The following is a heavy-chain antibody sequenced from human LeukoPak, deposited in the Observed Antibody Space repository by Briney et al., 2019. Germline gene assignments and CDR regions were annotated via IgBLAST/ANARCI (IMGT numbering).Heavy chain of an antibody. V-gene: IGHV4-61*01. CDR2: IYYSGII. D-gene: IGHD1-26*01. J-gene: IGHJ5*02. CDR3: AREIVGASFDP. CDR1: GGSVSSGSYY. Sequence: SETLSLTCTVSGGSVSSGSYYWSWIRQPPGKGLEWIGSIYYSGIINYNSFLKSRVTISVDTSKDQFSLKLSSVTAADTAVYYCAREIVGASFDPWGLGTLVTVSS.